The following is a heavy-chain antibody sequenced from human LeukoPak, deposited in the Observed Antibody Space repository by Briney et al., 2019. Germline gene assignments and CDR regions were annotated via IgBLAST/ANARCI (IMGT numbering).Heavy chain of an antibody. V-gene: IGHV3-64D*06. CDR2: ITSDGGRT. D-gene: IGHD1-26*01. J-gene: IGHJ4*02. Sequence: GGSLRLSCAASGFSFSRHNMDWVRQAPGKGLEYVSSITSDGGRTWYADSVKDRFTISRDNSQNTLYLQMSSLRPEDTVVFHCVKDLSGTFAFDFWGQGTLVTVSS. CDR1: GFSFSRHN. CDR3: VKDLSGTFAFDF.